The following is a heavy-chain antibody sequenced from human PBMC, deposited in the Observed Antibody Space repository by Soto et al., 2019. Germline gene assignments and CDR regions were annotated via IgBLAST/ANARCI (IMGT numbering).Heavy chain of an antibody. J-gene: IGHJ4*02. V-gene: IGHV1-18*01. CDR3: AIEPVAMSYFDY. D-gene: IGHD2-2*01. Sequence: APGQGLEWMGWISAYNGNTNYAQKLQGRVTMTTDTSTSTAYMELRSLRSDDTAVYYCAIEPVAMSYFDYWGQGTLVTVSS. CDR2: ISAYNGNT.